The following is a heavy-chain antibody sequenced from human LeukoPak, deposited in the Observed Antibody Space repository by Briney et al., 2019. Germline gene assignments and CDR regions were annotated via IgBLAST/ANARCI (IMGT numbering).Heavy chain of an antibody. CDR1: GGSISSSSYY. Sequence: KTSETLSLTCTVSGGSISSSSYYWSWIRQPAGKGLEWIGRIYTSGSTNYNPSLKSRVTMSVDTSKNQFSLKLSSVTAADTAVYYCARGYGDYYYYMDVWGKGTTVTVSS. J-gene: IGHJ6*03. CDR2: IYTSGST. CDR3: ARGYGDYYYYMDV. V-gene: IGHV4-61*02. D-gene: IGHD4-17*01.